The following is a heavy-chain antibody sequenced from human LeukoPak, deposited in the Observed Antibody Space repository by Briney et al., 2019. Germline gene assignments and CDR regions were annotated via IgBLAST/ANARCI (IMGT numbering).Heavy chain of an antibody. Sequence: GGSLRLSCAASGFTFSDYYMSWIRQAPGKGLEWISYISSSGGTIYYADSVKGRFTVSRDNAKNSLYLQMNSLRAEDTAVYYCAKDWVGGAAFDYWGQGTLVTVSS. CDR3: AKDWVGGAAFDY. J-gene: IGHJ4*02. V-gene: IGHV3-11*04. CDR1: GFTFSDYY. D-gene: IGHD1-26*01. CDR2: ISSSGGTI.